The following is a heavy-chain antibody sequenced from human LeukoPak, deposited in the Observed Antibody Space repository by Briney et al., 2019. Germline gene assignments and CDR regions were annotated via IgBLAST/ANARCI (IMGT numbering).Heavy chain of an antibody. D-gene: IGHD6-13*01. CDR1: GGSIRGSSYY. V-gene: IGHV4-39*07. CDR3: ARDLYSSRTNDAFVI. Sequence: SETLSLTCTVSGGSIRGSSYYWGWIRQPPGKGLEWIGSIYYSGSTYYNPSLKSRVAISVVTSKNQFSLKLSSVTAADTAVYYCARDLYSSRTNDAFVIWGLGTMVTVSS. CDR2: IYYSGST. J-gene: IGHJ3*02.